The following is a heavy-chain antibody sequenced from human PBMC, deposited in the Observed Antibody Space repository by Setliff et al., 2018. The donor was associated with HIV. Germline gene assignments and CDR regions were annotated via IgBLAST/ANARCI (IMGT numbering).Heavy chain of an antibody. CDR3: SRIRAAALLNAFDI. J-gene: IGHJ3*02. CDR1: GYTFRNFA. CDR2: ISGYNDST. V-gene: IGHV1-18*01. Sequence: ASVTVSCKASGYTFRNFAISWVRQAPGQGLEWMGWISGYNDSTNYAQKFQGRVTMTTDTTSSTSYMELRSLTSADTAMYYCSRIRAAALLNAFDIWGQGTMVTVSS. D-gene: IGHD6-13*01.